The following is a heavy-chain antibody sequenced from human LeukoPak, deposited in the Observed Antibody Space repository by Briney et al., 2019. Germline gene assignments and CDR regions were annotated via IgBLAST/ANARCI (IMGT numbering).Heavy chain of an antibody. CDR2: ISSDGGNT. Sequence: GGSLRLSCSASGFSFRTYAMHGVRQAPGKGLEFVSAISSDGGNTNYADSVKDRFTISRDNSRNTVYLQMSSLRTEDTAVYYCVKGRWEPNYWGQGTLVTVSS. J-gene: IGHJ4*02. CDR1: GFSFRTYA. D-gene: IGHD1-14*01. CDR3: VKGRWEPNY. V-gene: IGHV3-64D*06.